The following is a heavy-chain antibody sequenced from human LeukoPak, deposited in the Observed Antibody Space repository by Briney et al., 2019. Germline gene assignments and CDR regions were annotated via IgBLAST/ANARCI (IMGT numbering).Heavy chain of an antibody. CDR3: ARDYDVLTAYPPTQLFDP. D-gene: IGHD3-9*01. V-gene: IGHV4-59*01. CDR1: GGSISSYY. J-gene: IGHJ5*02. CDR2: VYYTGST. Sequence: PSETLSLTCTVSGGSISSYYWSWVRQPPGKGLEWIGFVYYTGSTNYSPSLKSRVTISVDTSKDQFSLKLRSVTAADTAVYYCARDYDVLTAYPPTQLFDPWGQGTLVTVSS.